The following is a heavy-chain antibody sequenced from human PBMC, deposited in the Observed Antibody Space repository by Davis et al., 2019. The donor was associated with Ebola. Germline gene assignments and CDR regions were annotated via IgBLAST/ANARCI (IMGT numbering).Heavy chain of an antibody. CDR3: ATWGRQSEGAFDI. Sequence: ASLLVSCNASGYTLTELSRHWVRQAPGKGLEWMGGFDPEDGETIYAQKFQGRVTMTEDTSTDTAYMELSSLRSEDTAVYYCATWGRQSEGAFDIWGQGTMVTVSS. CDR1: GYTLTELS. J-gene: IGHJ3*02. CDR2: FDPEDGET. D-gene: IGHD3-16*01. V-gene: IGHV1-24*01.